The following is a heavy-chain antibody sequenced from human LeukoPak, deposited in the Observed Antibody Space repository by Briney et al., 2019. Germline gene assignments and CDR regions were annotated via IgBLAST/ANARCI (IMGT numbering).Heavy chain of an antibody. V-gene: IGHV4-59*12. CDR3: ATRNSRDDYNY. Sequence: SETLSLTCSVSGGSISRYYWGWIRQPPGKGLEWIGYIYYTGSTYYNPSLKSRLTISVDTSKNQFSLKLSSVTAADTAIYYCATRNSRDDYNYWGQGTLVTVSP. CDR1: GGSISRYY. D-gene: IGHD5-24*01. CDR2: IYYTGST. J-gene: IGHJ4*02.